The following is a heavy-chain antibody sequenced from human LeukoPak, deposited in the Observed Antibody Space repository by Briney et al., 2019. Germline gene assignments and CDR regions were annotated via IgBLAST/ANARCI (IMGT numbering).Heavy chain of an antibody. V-gene: IGHV1-69*04. J-gene: IGHJ4*02. CDR3: ARRGLYSSSWPDY. Sequence: SVKVSCKASGGTFSSYAISWVRQAPGQGLEWMGRLVPILGIANYTQKFQGRDTLTADKYTSAAYMELSSLRSEDRAVDYCARRGLYSSSWPDYWGQGTLVTVSS. D-gene: IGHD6-13*01. CDR1: GGTFSSYA. CDR2: LVPILGIA.